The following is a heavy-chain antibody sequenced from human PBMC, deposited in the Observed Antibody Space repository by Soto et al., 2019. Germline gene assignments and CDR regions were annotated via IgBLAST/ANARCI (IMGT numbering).Heavy chain of an antibody. CDR1: GYTFTSYA. CDR2: INAGNGNT. J-gene: IGHJ3*02. D-gene: IGHD5-12*01. Sequence: QVQLVQSGAEVKKPGASVKVSCKASGYTFTSYAMHWVRQAPGQRLEWMGWINAGNGNTKYSQKFQGRVTITRDTSASTAYMELRSLRSEDTAVYYCARTFVERLRFFAFDIWGQGTMVTVSS. CDR3: ARTFVERLRFFAFDI. V-gene: IGHV1-3*01.